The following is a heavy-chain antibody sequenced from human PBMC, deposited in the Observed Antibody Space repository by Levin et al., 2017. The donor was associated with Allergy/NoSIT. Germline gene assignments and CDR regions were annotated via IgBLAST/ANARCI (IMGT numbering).Heavy chain of an antibody. V-gene: IGHV3-48*02. CDR2: ISSSRSTI. CDR3: GRASSGSYYNKAFDI. D-gene: IGHD3-10*01. CDR1: GFSFSSYS. Sequence: GGSLRLSCAASGFSFSSYSMNWVRQAPGKGLEWVSYISSSRSTIYYADSVKGRFTISSDNAKNSLYLQMNSLRDEDTAVYYCGRASSGSYYNKAFDIWGQGTMVTVSS. J-gene: IGHJ3*02.